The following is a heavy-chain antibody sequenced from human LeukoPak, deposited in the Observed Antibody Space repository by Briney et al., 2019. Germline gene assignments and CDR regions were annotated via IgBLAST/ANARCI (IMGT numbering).Heavy chain of an antibody. D-gene: IGHD1-26*01. CDR1: GFTFSSYA. V-gene: IGHV3-30*04. CDR2: ISYDGSNK. Sequence: GGSLRLSCAASGFTFSSYAMHWVRQAPGKGLEWVAVISYDGSNKYYADSVKGRFTISRDNSKNTLYLQMNSLRAEDTAVYYCARMPIYSYSGSYYSWAFDYWGQGTLVTVSS. J-gene: IGHJ4*02. CDR3: ARMPIYSYSGSYYSWAFDY.